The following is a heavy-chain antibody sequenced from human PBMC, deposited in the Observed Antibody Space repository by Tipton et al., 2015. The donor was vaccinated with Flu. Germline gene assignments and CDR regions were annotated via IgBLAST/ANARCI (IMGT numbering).Heavy chain of an antibody. V-gene: IGHV4-61*02. CDR1: GDSISRGSYY. CDR2: IYTNTNT. Sequence: TLSLTCTVSGDSISRGSYYYNWIRQPAGEGLEWIGRIYTNTNTNYKASLKSRVTISIDRSKNQFSLKLNSVTAADTAVYYCARDQGFGGGLAYDYYAMDVWGQGTTVTVSS. J-gene: IGHJ6*02. D-gene: IGHD3-10*01. CDR3: ARDQGFGGGLAYDYYAMDV.